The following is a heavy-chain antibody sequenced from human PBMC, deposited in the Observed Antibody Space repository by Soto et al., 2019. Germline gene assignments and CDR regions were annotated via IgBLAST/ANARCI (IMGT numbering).Heavy chain of an antibody. CDR3: ARSIAAAGIFDY. CDR2: IIPIFGTA. CDR1: GGTFSSYA. J-gene: IGHJ4*02. D-gene: IGHD6-13*01. V-gene: IGHV1-69*13. Sequence: ASVKVSCKASGGTFSSYAISWVRQAPGQGLEWMGGIIPIFGTANYAQKFQGRVTITADESTSTAYMELSSLRSEDTAVYYCARSIAAAGIFDYWGQGTLVTVSS.